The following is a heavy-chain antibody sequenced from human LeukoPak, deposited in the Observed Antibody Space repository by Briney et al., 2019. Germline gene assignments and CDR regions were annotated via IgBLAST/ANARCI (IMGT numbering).Heavy chain of an antibody. J-gene: IGHJ4*02. D-gene: IGHD5-12*01. CDR1: GYTYTGYY. Sequence: ASVKVSCKASGYTYTGYYMHSVRQAPGQGLEWVGWINPNSGGTNYAQKFQGRVTMTRDTSISTAYMELSRLRSDDTAVYYCARVRYSGYDWVFDYWGQGTLVTVSS. V-gene: IGHV1-2*02. CDR3: ARVRYSGYDWVFDY. CDR2: INPNSGGT.